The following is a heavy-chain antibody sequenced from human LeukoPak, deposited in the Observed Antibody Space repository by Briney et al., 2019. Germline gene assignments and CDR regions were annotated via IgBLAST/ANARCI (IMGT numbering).Heavy chain of an antibody. V-gene: IGHV4-4*07. J-gene: IGHJ4*02. CDR3: ARTPIWPRYCSGGSCYLDY. D-gene: IGHD2-15*01. CDR1: GGSISSYY. Sequence: PSETLSLTCTVSGGSISSYYWSWIRQPAGKGLEWIGRIYTSGSTNYNPSLKSRVTMSVDTSKNQFSLKLSSVTAADTAVYYCARTPIWPRYCSGGSCYLDYWGQGTLVTVSS. CDR2: IYTSGST.